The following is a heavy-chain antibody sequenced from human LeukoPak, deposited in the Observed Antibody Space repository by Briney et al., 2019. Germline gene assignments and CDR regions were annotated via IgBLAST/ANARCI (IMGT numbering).Heavy chain of an antibody. V-gene: IGHV1-69-2*01. CDR3: VSSSSDF. J-gene: IGHJ4*02. CDR2: VDPEDGET. CDR1: GYTFTDYY. Sequence: ASVKVSCKASGYTFTDYYMHWVQQAPEKGLEWMGRVDPEDGETIYAEKFQGRVTITADTSTHTAYMELSSLRSEDTAVYYCVSSSSDFWGQGTLVTVSS. D-gene: IGHD6-6*01.